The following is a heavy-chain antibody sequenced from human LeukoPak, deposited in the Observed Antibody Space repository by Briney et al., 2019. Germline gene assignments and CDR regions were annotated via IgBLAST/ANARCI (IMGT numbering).Heavy chain of an antibody. J-gene: IGHJ4*02. D-gene: IGHD3-22*01. Sequence: GGSLRLSCAASGFTFDDYTMHWVRQAPGKGLEWVSLISWDGGSTYYADSVKGRFTISRDNSKNSLYLQMNSLRTEDTALYYCAKGSWYDSSGYYFDYFDYWGQGTLVTVSS. CDR1: GFTFDDYT. CDR2: ISWDGGST. CDR3: AKGSWYDSSGYYFDYFDY. V-gene: IGHV3-43*01.